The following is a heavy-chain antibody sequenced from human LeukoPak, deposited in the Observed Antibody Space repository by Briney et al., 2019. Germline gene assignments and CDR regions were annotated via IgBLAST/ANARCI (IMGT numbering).Heavy chain of an antibody. CDR1: GFTFTSYS. CDR2: ISGGGGST. CDR3: AKYGYYENSGYYYY. J-gene: IGHJ4*02. V-gene: IGHV3-23*01. Sequence: GGSLRLSCAASGFTFTSYSMNWVRQAPGKGLEWVSTISGGGGSTYYADSVKGRFTISRDNSKNTLYLQMNSLRVEDTAVYYCAKYGYYENSGYYYYWGQGTLVTVSS. D-gene: IGHD3-22*01.